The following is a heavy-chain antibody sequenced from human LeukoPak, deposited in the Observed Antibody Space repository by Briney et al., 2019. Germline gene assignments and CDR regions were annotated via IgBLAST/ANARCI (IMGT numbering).Heavy chain of an antibody. V-gene: IGHV3-23*01. CDR2: ISAGGDRT. CDR3: AYLDSSGYYYGRLRY. D-gene: IGHD3-22*01. CDR1: GFTFSDHA. J-gene: IGHJ4*02. Sequence: GGSLRLSCAASGFTFSDHAMSWVRQTPAKGLESVSSISAGGDRTHYADSVKGRFTVSRDNSKYTLYLHMNSLRAEDTAVYFCAYLDSSGYYYGRLRYWGQGTPVTVSS.